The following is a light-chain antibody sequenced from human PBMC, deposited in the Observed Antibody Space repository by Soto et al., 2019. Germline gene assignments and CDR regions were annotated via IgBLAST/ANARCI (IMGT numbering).Light chain of an antibody. CDR3: QQRSNSWT. Sequence: IVLTQSPATLSLSPGERATLSCRASQSVSSYLAWYRQKAGQAPRLLIDDASNSATGIPARFSGSGSGTVFPLTISSLEPEDVAVYYCQQRSNSWTFGQGTKVDI. CDR2: DAS. CDR1: QSVSSY. J-gene: IGKJ1*01. V-gene: IGKV3-11*01.